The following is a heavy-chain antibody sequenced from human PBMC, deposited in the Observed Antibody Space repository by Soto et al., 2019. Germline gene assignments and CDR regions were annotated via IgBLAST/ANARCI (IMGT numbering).Heavy chain of an antibody. CDR2: IFIDDSDT. CDR1: ADTFTSSW. J-gene: IGHJ6*02. V-gene: IGHV5-51*01. CDR3: ARTSAAGKYYYGMDV. Sequence: PGESLKISCKGSADTFTSSWIAWVRQKPEKGLEWMGSIFIDDSDTRYSPSFQGQVTISADKSISTAYLQWSSLKASDTAMYYCARTSAAGKYYYGMDVWGQGTTVTVSS. D-gene: IGHD6-13*01.